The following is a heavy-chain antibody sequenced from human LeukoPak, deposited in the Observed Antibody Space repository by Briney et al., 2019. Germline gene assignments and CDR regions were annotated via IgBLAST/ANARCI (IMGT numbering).Heavy chain of an antibody. Sequence: WVKVSCKASGGTFSSYAINWVRQAPGQGLEWMGRIIPIFGTANYAQKFQGRVTITTDESTSTAYMELSSLRSEDTAVYYCARSSHKYSTFDYWGQGTLVTVSS. CDR2: IIPIFGTA. J-gene: IGHJ4*02. V-gene: IGHV1-69*05. CDR1: GGTFSSYA. CDR3: ARSSHKYSTFDY. D-gene: IGHD5-18*01.